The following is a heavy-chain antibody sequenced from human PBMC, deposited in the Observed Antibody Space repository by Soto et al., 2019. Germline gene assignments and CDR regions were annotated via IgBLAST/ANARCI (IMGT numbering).Heavy chain of an antibody. J-gene: IGHJ4*02. CDR3: ARSTWQNYFDY. Sequence: EVQLVESGGGLVQPGGSLRLSCAASGFTFSTYWMHWVRQAPGTGLVWVSRINSDGSITNYADSVKGRFSISRDNAKXXXXXXXXXXXXXXXXXYXCARSTWQNYFDYWGQGTLVTVSS. CDR1: GFTFSTYW. CDR2: INSDGSIT. V-gene: IGHV3-74*01.